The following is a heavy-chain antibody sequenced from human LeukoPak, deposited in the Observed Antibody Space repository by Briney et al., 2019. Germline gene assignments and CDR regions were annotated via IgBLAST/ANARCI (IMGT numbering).Heavy chain of an antibody. D-gene: IGHD6-13*01. CDR3: ARVRGRYSVSWYYFDY. V-gene: IGHV1-2*02. Sequence: PSVKVSCAASGYTFTGYYMNWVRQAPGQRLESMGWINTNSSGTNSAQKFHGRVTMTKDTSISTAYMELSRLRSDDTAVYYCARVRGRYSVSWYYFDYWGQGTLVTVSS. CDR2: INTNSSGT. J-gene: IGHJ4*02. CDR1: GYTFTGYY.